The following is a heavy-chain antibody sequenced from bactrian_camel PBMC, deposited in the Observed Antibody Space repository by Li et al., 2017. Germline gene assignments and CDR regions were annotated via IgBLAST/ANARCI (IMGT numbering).Heavy chain of an antibody. D-gene: IGHD2*01. Sequence: VQLVESGGGSVQAGGSLRLSCEATTYSHRPYCMGWFRQAPGKDREGVAVIGNDGSTTYGDSVKGRFTISKDNDRNTLYLQMNSLKPEETGMYYCAVRQYLYGYCDVAILRGMDHWGKGTQVTVS. V-gene: IGHV3S44*01. CDR2: VIGNDGST. J-gene: IGHJ7*01. CDR1: TYSHRPYC.